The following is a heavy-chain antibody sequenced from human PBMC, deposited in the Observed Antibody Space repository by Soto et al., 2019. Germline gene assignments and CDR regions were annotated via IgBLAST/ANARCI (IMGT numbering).Heavy chain of an antibody. Sequence: SETLSLTCTVSGGSISSGGYYWSWIRQHPGKGLEWIGYIYYSGSAYYNPSLKSRVTISVDTSKNQFSLKLSSVTAADTAVYYCARDLRFRGFYGMDVWGQGTTVTVSS. CDR3: ARDLRFRGFYGMDV. D-gene: IGHD3-10*01. V-gene: IGHV4-31*03. CDR1: GGSISSGGYY. J-gene: IGHJ6*02. CDR2: IYYSGSA.